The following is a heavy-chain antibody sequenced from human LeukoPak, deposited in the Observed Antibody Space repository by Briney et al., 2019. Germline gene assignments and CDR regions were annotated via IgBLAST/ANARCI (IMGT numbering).Heavy chain of an antibody. Sequence: GGSLRLSCAVSGFTFSSYEMNWVRQAPGKGLEWVSYISSSGSAIYYADSVKGRFTISRDNAKDSLYLQMNSLRAEDTAVYYCARANYYDTSGFDYWGQGTLVTVSS. CDR2: ISSSGSAI. D-gene: IGHD3-22*01. J-gene: IGHJ4*02. V-gene: IGHV3-48*03. CDR3: ARANYYDTSGFDY. CDR1: GFTFSSYE.